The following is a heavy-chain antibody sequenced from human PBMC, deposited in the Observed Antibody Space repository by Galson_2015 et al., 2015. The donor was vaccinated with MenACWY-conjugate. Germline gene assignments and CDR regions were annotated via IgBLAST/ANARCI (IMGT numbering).Heavy chain of an antibody. Sequence: ETLYLTCAVSGASISSTNWWRWIRQAPGKGLEWIGELHHSGSTNYNPSLKSRVNMSIDKSKIQFSLNVSSVTAADTAVYYCARGRVPYWGIVPATTNWFDPWGQGTLVTVSS. CDR3: ARGRVPYWGIVPATTNWFDP. J-gene: IGHJ5*02. CDR2: LHHSGST. V-gene: IGHV4-4*02. D-gene: IGHD2-2*01. CDR1: GASISSTNW.